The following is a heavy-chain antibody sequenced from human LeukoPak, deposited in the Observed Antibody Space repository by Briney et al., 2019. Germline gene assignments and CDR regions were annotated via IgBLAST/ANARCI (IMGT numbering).Heavy chain of an antibody. CDR1: GYSISSGYY. Sequence: SETLSLTCAVSGYSISSGYYWGWIRQPPGKGLEWIGSIYHSGSTYYDPSLKSRVTISVDRSKNQFSLKLSSVTAADTAVYYCARLHCGGDCYSLNWFDPWGQGTLVTVSS. V-gene: IGHV4-38-2*01. J-gene: IGHJ5*02. CDR3: ARLHCGGDCYSLNWFDP. D-gene: IGHD2-21*02. CDR2: IYHSGST.